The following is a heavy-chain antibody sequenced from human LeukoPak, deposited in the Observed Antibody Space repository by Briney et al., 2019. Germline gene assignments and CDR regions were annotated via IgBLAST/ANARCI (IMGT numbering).Heavy chain of an antibody. V-gene: IGHV3-48*03. D-gene: IGHD3-22*01. CDR2: ISSGGSTI. CDR1: GFTFSSCE. Sequence: GGSLRLSCAASGFTFSSCEMNWVRQAPGKGLEWVSYISSGGSTIYYADSVKGRFTISRDNAKNSLYLQMNSLRAEDTAVYYCARDTYYYDSSGYYYPGGSDCWGQGTLVTVSS. J-gene: IGHJ4*02. CDR3: ARDTYYYDSSGYYYPGGSDC.